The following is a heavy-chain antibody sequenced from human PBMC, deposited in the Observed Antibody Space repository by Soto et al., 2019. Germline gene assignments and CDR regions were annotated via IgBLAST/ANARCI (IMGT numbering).Heavy chain of an antibody. Sequence: GGSLRLSCAASGFTFSSYAMSWVRQAPGKGLEWVSAISGSGGSTYYADSVKGRFTISRDNSKNTLYLQMNSLRAEDTAVYYCAKDKDDYSNFELLGYWGQGTLVTVSS. D-gene: IGHD4-4*01. CDR2: ISGSGGST. V-gene: IGHV3-23*01. CDR3: AKDKDDYSNFELLGY. J-gene: IGHJ4*02. CDR1: GFTFSSYA.